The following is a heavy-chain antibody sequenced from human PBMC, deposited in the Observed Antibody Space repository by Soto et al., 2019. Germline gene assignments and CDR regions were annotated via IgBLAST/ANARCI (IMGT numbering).Heavy chain of an antibody. CDR2: IYHSGST. J-gene: IGHJ4*02. D-gene: IGHD3-22*01. Sequence: SETLSLTCAVSGGSISSSNWWSWVRQPPGKGLEWIGEIYHSGSTNYNPSLKSRVTISVDKSKNKFSLKLSSVTAADTAVYYCARGAKASSGYYYDYYFDYWGQGTLVTVSS. CDR3: ARGAKASSGYYYDYYFDY. V-gene: IGHV4-4*02. CDR1: GGSISSSNW.